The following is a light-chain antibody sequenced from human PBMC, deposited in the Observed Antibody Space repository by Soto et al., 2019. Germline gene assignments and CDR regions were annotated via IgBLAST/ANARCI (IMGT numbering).Light chain of an antibody. J-gene: IGLJ2*01. Sequence: QSALTQPASVSGSPGQSITISCTGTSSDVGGYNYVSWYQHHPGKAPKLMIYEVSNRPSGVSNRFSGSKSSNTASLTISGLQGEDEADYYCNSYTSSSTVVFGGGTKLTVL. CDR1: SSDVGGYNY. CDR2: EVS. V-gene: IGLV2-14*01. CDR3: NSYTSSSTVV.